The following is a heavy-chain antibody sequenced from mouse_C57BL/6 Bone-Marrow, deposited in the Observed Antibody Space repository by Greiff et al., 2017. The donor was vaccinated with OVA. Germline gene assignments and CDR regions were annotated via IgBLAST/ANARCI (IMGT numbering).Heavy chain of an antibody. CDR2: IDPETGGT. CDR3: TRGVLRSYFDY. CDR1: GYTFTDYE. Sequence: QVQLQQSGAELVRPGASVTLSCKASGYTFTDYEMHWVKQTPVHGLEWIGAIDPETGGTAYNQKFKGKAILTADKSSSTAYMELRSLTSEDSAVYYCTRGVLRSYFDYWGKGTTLTV. J-gene: IGHJ2*01. D-gene: IGHD1-1*01. V-gene: IGHV1-15*01.